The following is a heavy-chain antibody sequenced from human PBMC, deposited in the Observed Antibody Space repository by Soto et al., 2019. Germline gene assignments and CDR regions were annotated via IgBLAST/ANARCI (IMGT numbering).Heavy chain of an antibody. J-gene: IGHJ4*02. Sequence: GGSLRLSCTAAGFTFSDYAMSWVRPAPGKGLEWVSTFSSSGGGTYYADSVKGRFTISRDNSKNTLYLQMNSLRAEDMAVYYCTKANRYCSGANCFTFDYWGLGTLVTVSS. CDR1: GFTFSDYA. CDR3: TKANRYCSGANCFTFDY. V-gene: IGHV3-23*01. D-gene: IGHD2-15*01. CDR2: FSSSGGGT.